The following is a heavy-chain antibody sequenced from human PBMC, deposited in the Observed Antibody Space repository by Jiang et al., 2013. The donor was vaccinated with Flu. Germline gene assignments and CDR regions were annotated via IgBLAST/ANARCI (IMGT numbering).Heavy chain of an antibody. V-gene: IGHV1-3*01. CDR2: INAGNGDT. Sequence: GAEVKKPGASVKVSCKASGYTFISYAIHWVRQAPGQRLEWMGWINAGNGDTKYSQKFQGRVTITRDTSASTVYMELSSLRSEDTALYYCARHRRDYDSSGYYYYDYGIDVWGKGTTVTVSS. J-gene: IGHJ6*04. D-gene: IGHD3-22*01. CDR3: ARHRRDYDSSGYYYYDYGIDV. CDR1: GYTFISYA.